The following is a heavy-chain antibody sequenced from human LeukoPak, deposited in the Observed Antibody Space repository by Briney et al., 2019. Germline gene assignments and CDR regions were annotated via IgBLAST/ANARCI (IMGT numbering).Heavy chain of an antibody. J-gene: IGHJ4*02. Sequence: GGSLRLSCAASGFTFSDYAMTWVRQAPGKGLQGVSIISDDGGVTHYADSVKGRFTISRDDSKDTLYLQMGSLRAEDTALYYCAKARGVEVPTGSRNFGSWGQGTLVTVSS. CDR1: GFTFSDYA. V-gene: IGHV3-23*01. CDR2: ISDDGGVT. D-gene: IGHD1-1*01. CDR3: AKARGVEVPTGSRNFGS.